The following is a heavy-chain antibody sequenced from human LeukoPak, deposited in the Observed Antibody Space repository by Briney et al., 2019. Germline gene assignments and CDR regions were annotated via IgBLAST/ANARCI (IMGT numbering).Heavy chain of an antibody. CDR1: GFPFNTYA. CDR2: ISSNGDNT. V-gene: IGHV3-64*04. CDR3: ARVGYCSGGSCYAYYYGMDV. D-gene: IGHD2-15*01. J-gene: IGHJ6*02. Sequence: GGSLRLSCSASGFPFNTYAIHWVRQAPGKGLEYVAGISSNGDNTDFADSVKGRFTISRDNSKNTLYLQMNSLRAEDTAVYYCARVGYCSGGSCYAYYYGMDVWGQGTTVTVSS.